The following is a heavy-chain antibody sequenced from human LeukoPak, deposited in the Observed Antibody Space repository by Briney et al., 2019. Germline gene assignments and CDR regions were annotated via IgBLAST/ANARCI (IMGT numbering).Heavy chain of an antibody. V-gene: IGHV4-4*09. CDR3: ARLGSYSSSFWFDY. CDR2: IYTSGST. J-gene: IGHJ4*02. D-gene: IGHD6-6*01. CDR1: GGSISSYY. Sequence: SETLSLTCTVYGGSISSYYWSWIRQPPGKGLEWIGYIYTSGSTNYNPSLKSRVTIPVDTSKNQFSLKLSSVTAADTAVYYCARLGSYSSSFWFDYWGQGTLVTVSS.